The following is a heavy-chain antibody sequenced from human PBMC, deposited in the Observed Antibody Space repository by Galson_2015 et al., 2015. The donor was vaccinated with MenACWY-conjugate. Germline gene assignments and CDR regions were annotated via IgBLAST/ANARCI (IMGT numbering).Heavy chain of an antibody. D-gene: IGHD3-3*01. J-gene: IGHJ6*02. CDR2: ISSSSSYI. CDR3: ARDFVRSVGVVITRGNYYGMDV. V-gene: IGHV3-21*01. CDR1: GFTFSSYR. Sequence: SLRLSCAASGFTFSSYRMNWVRQAPGKGLEWVSSISSSSSYIYYADSVKGRFTISRDNAKNSLYLQMNSLRAEDTAVYYCARDFVRSVGVVITRGNYYGMDVWGQGTTVTVSS.